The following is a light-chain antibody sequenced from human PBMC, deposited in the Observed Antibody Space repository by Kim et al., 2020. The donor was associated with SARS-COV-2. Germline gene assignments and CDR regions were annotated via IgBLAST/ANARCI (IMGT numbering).Light chain of an antibody. V-gene: IGKV1-5*01. Sequence: GDRVTITCRASQSISSRLAWYQQKPGKVPKFLIYDASTLESGVPSRFSGSGSGTEFTLTISSLQPDDFATYYCQQYDTYSITFGQGTRL. CDR2: DAS. CDR1: QSISSR. J-gene: IGKJ5*01. CDR3: QQYDTYSIT.